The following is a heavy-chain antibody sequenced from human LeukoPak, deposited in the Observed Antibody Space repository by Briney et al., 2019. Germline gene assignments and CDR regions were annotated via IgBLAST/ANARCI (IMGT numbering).Heavy chain of an antibody. V-gene: IGHV3-21*01. D-gene: IGHD2-2*01. Sequence: GGSLRLSCAASGFTFSSYSMNWVRPAPGKGLEWVSSICISGGYIYHADSLKGRFTVSRDNAKNSLYLQMNSLRAEDTAVYYCAREDDSCLDYWGQGTLVTVSS. CDR3: AREDDSCLDY. J-gene: IGHJ4*02. CDR1: GFTFSSYS. CDR2: ICISGGYI.